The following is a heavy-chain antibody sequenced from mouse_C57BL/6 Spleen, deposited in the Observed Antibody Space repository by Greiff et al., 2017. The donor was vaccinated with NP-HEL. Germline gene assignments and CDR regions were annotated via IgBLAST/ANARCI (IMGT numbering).Heavy chain of an antibody. CDR3: ARIYGNYVDY. J-gene: IGHJ2*01. CDR2: ISDGGSYT. Sequence: EVQRVESGGGLVKPGGSLKLSCAASGFTFSSYAMSWVRQTPEKRLEWVATISDGGSYTYYPDNVKGRFTISRDNAKNNLYLQMSHLKSEDTAMYYCARIYGNYVDYWGQGTTLTVSS. D-gene: IGHD2-1*01. CDR1: GFTFSSYA. V-gene: IGHV5-4*01.